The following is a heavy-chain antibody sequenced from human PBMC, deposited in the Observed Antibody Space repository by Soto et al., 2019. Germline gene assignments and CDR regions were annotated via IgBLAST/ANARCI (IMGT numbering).Heavy chain of an antibody. CDR2: ISSSGSEI. V-gene: IGHV3-48*01. J-gene: IGHJ4*02. CDR3: PRDERRGYLAGWGPILDY. D-gene: IGHD3-16*01. CDR1: GFTFSNFN. Sequence: EVQLLESGGALVQSGGSLRLSCAASGFTFSNFNMNWVRQAPGQGLEWVSYISSSGSEIYYADSVKGRFSISRDNADKSLYRQMISLRAEDTAVYYCPRDERRGYLAGWGPILDYWGQGNLVTVSS.